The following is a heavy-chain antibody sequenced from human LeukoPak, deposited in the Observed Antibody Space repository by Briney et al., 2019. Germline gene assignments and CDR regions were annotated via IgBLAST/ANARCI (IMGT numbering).Heavy chain of an antibody. J-gene: IGHJ4*02. CDR2: ISYSGNT. Sequence: SETLSLTCTVSGGSISNYYWSWIRQPPGKGLEWIGYISYSGNTNRNPSLKSRVIMSVDTSKNQSSLKLSSVTAADTAVYYCASSRGKYYYDTSGHYYVDSFDFWGQGTLVTVSS. CDR1: GGSISNYY. CDR3: ASSRGKYYYDTSGHYYVDSFDF. D-gene: IGHD3-22*01. V-gene: IGHV4-59*01.